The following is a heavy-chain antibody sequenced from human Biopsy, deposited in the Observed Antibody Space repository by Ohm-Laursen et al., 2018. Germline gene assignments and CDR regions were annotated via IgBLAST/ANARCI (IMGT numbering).Heavy chain of an antibody. V-gene: IGHV4-31*01. CDR2: IYYSGTT. J-gene: IGHJ2*01. Sequence: TLSLTCTVSGGSVSSGGFYWSWIRQHPGKGLEWIGYIYYSGTTYYNPSLKSLVTISVETSKNQFSLKLNFVTAADTAVYYCARRPYGGTRYWYFDLWGRGTLVTVSS. CDR1: GGSVSSGGFY. D-gene: IGHD4-23*01. CDR3: ARRPYGGTRYWYFDL.